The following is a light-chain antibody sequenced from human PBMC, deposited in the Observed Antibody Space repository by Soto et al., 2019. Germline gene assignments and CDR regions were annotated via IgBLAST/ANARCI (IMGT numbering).Light chain of an antibody. V-gene: IGLV2-14*01. Sequence: QSVLTQPASVSGAPGQSITISCTGTSDDVGGYNYVSWYQHHPGKAPKLMIHEVSIRPSGVSNRFSGSKSGNTASLTISRLQNEDEADYFCISYRSSGTPFVFGTGTKVTVL. CDR3: ISYRSSGTPFV. J-gene: IGLJ1*01. CDR1: SDDVGGYNY. CDR2: EVS.